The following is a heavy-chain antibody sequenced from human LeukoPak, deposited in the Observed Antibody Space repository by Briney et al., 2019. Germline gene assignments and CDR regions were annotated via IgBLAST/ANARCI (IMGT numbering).Heavy chain of an antibody. CDR1: GGSINNDY. J-gene: IGHJ3*01. CDR3: ARPQAGNAFDV. V-gene: IGHV4-59*08. Sequence: SETLSLTCSVSGGSINNDYWGWVQQPPGKELEWIGYIYYIGSTTYNPSLESRVTISLDTSKNQFSLRLTSVTAADTAVYYCARPQAGNAFDVWGQGTMVTVSS. CDR2: IYYIGST. D-gene: IGHD6-19*01.